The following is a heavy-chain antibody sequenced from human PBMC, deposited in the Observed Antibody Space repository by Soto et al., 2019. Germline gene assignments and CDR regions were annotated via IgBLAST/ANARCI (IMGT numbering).Heavy chain of an antibody. CDR3: AHSRCGGDCLQSSSSHYYYGMDV. Sequence: QITLKESGPTLVKPTQTLTLTCTFSGFSLSTGGVGVGWIRQPPGEALEWLALIYWDDDKRYSPSLKSRLTITKDTSKIQVVLSMTNMDPVDTATYYSAHSRCGGDCLQSSSSHYYYGMDVWGQGTTFTVSS. CDR2: IYWDDDK. CDR1: GFSLSTGGVG. V-gene: IGHV2-5*02. J-gene: IGHJ6*02. D-gene: IGHD2-21*02.